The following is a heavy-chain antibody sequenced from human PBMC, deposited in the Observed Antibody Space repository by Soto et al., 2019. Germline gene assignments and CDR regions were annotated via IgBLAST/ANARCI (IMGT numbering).Heavy chain of an antibody. D-gene: IGHD2-15*01. CDR2: INSDGSST. Sequence: PGGSMGLSCAASGFTLSSYWVHWVRQAPGKGLVWVSRINSDGSSTSYADSVKGRFTISRDNAKNTLYLQMNSLRAEDTAVYYCVRTSLVVAAATREDYWGQGTLVTVSS. J-gene: IGHJ4*02. CDR3: VRTSLVVAAATREDY. CDR1: GFTLSSYW. V-gene: IGHV3-74*01.